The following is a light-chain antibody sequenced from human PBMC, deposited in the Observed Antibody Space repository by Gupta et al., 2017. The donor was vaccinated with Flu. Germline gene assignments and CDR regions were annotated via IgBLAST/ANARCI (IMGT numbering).Light chain of an antibody. Sequence: DIQMTQSPSSLSASVGDRVTITCRASQSISSYLNWYQQKPGKAPKLLIYAASSVQSGVPSRFSGSGSGTDFTLTISRLQPEDFATYYCQQGYTTPRTFGHGTKVDIK. CDR3: QQGYTTPRT. J-gene: IGKJ3*01. CDR2: AAS. V-gene: IGKV1-39*01. CDR1: QSISSY.